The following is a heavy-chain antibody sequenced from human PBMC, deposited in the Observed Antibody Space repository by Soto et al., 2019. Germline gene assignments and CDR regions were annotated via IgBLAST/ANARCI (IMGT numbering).Heavy chain of an antibody. CDR1: GGTFSSYA. Sequence: QVQLVQSGAEVQKPGSSVKVSCKASGGTFSSYASSWVRQAPGHGLEWMGGIIPIFGTANYAQKFQGRVTITADESTSTAYMELSSLRSEDTAVYYCASHSYGYFPHYYHGMDVWGQGTTVTVSS. CDR3: ASHSYGYFPHYYHGMDV. J-gene: IGHJ6*02. D-gene: IGHD5-18*01. V-gene: IGHV1-69*12. CDR2: IIPIFGTA.